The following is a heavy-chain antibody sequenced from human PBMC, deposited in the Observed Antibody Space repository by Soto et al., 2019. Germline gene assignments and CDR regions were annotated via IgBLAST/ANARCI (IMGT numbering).Heavy chain of an antibody. V-gene: IGHV1-69*13. J-gene: IGHJ4*02. CDR3: ASIHGHYDSSGYWPFVD. CDR2: IIPIFGTA. CDR1: GGTFSSYA. Sequence: GASVKVSCKASGGTFSSYAISWVRQAPGQGLEWMGGIIPIFGTANYAQKFQGRVTITADESTSTAYMELSSLRSEDTAVYYCASIHGHYDSSGYWPFVDWGQGTLVTVSS. D-gene: IGHD3-22*01.